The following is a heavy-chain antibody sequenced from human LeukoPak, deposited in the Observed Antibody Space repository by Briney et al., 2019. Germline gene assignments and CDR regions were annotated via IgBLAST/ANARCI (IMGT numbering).Heavy chain of an antibody. CDR2: IYYSGST. J-gene: IGHJ4*02. V-gene: IGHV4-59*01. CDR1: GGSISSYY. CDR3: ARASSYYDSSGYSGPLYYFDY. Sequence: SETLSLTCTVSGGSISSYYWSWIRQPPGKGLEWIGYIYYSGSTNYNPSLKSRVTISVDTSKNQFSLKLSFVTAADTAVYYCARASSYYDSSGYSGPLYYFDYWGQGTLVTVSS. D-gene: IGHD3-22*01.